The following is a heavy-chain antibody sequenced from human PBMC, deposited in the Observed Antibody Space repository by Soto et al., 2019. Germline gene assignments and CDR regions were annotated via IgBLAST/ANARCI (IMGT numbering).Heavy chain of an antibody. J-gene: IGHJ5*02. Sequence: ASVKVSCKSSGYTFSSYGISWVRQAPGQGHEWMGWIIAYNGHTTYAQKFQVRVSRTTDTSTSTAYMQLWLLRSHDRAAYYCAGHSCWGGLGESNWHDPWGQGTPVTV. D-gene: IGHD3-16*01. CDR1: GYTFSSYG. CDR3: AGHSCWGGLGESNWHDP. V-gene: IGHV1-18*01. CDR2: IIAYNGHT.